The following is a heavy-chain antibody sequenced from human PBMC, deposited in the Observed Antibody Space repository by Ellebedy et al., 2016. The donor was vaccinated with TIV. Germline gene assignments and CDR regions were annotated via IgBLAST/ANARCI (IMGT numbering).Heavy chain of an antibody. V-gene: IGHV3-7*01. D-gene: IGHD3-9*01. CDR1: GFTFSRYW. J-gene: IGHJ2*01. CDR3: ARDYLALRYFDWQNNYYFGL. Sequence: PGGSLRLSCAASGFTFSRYWMSWVRQAPGKGLEWVANIKQDGDAKYYVESVKGRFTVSRDNVRDSLYLQMNSLRAEDTAMYFCARDYLALRYFDWQNNYYFGLWGRGALVTVSS. CDR2: IKQDGDAK.